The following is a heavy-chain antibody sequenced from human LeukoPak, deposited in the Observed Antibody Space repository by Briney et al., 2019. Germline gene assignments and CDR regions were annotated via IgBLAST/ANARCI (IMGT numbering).Heavy chain of an antibody. Sequence: GSSVKVSCKASGGTFSSYAISWVRQAPGQGLEWMGGIIPIFGTANYARKFQGRVTITADESTSTAYMKLSSLRSEDTAVYYCASRSQRSHDYGDYEYYYYGMDVWGQGTTVTVSS. V-gene: IGHV1-69*01. CDR1: GGTFSSYA. CDR3: ASRSQRSHDYGDYEYYYYGMDV. D-gene: IGHD4-17*01. J-gene: IGHJ6*02. CDR2: IIPIFGTA.